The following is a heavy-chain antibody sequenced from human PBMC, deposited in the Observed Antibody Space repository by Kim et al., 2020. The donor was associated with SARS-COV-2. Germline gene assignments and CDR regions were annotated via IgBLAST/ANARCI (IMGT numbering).Heavy chain of an antibody. CDR1: GFTFSSYA. Sequence: GGSLRLSCAASGFTFSSYAMHWVRQAPGKGLEYVSAISSNGGSIDYANSVKGRFTISRDNSKNTLYLQMGSLRAEDMAVYYCVRGVINFGYYYYGMDVWGQGATVTVS. D-gene: IGHD3-10*01. CDR2: ISSNGGSI. CDR3: VRGVINFGYYYYGMDV. J-gene: IGHJ6*02. V-gene: IGHV3-64*01.